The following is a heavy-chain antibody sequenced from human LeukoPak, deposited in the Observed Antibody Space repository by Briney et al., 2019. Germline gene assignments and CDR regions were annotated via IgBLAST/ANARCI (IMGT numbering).Heavy chain of an antibody. V-gene: IGHV1-69*01. CDR1: GGTFSSYA. CDR3: ARFSEVRDGYKRGPH. D-gene: IGHD5-24*01. Sequence: GASVKVSCKASGGTFSSYAISWVRQAPGQGLEWMGGIIPIFGTANYAQKFQGRVTITADESTSTAYMELSSLRSEDTAVYYCARFSEVRDGYKRGPHWGQGTLVTVSS. CDR2: IIPIFGTA. J-gene: IGHJ4*02.